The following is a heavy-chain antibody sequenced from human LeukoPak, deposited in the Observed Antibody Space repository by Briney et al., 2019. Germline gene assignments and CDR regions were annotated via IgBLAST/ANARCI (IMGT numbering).Heavy chain of an antibody. CDR3: AKDEYGSGRYDY. Sequence: PGGSLRLSCAASGFTFSSYAMSWVRQAPGKGLEWVSAISGSGGSTYYADSVKGRFTISRDNSKNTLFLQMNSLRAEDTAVYYCAKDEYGSGRYDYWGQGTLVTVSS. CDR1: GFTFSSYA. V-gene: IGHV3-23*01. CDR2: ISGSGGST. D-gene: IGHD3-10*01. J-gene: IGHJ4*02.